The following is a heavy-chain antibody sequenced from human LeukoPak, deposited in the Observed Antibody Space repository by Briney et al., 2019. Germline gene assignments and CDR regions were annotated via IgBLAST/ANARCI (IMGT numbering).Heavy chain of an antibody. D-gene: IGHD6-6*01. J-gene: IGHJ3*01. CDR1: GFTFSNYD. V-gene: IGHV3-23*01. CDR3: AKVFSSSSKAFDF. CDR2: ISGSGGFT. Sequence: GGSLRLSCAASGFTFSNYDMNWVRQAPGKGLEWVSTISGSGGFTYYADSVKGRFTISRDKSKNTLYLQLNSLRAEDTAVYFCAKVFSSSSKAFDFWGQGTMVTVSS.